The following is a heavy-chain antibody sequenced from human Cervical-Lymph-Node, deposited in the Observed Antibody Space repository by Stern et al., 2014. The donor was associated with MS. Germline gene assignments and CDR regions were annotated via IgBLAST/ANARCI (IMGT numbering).Heavy chain of an antibody. D-gene: IGHD3-10*01. J-gene: IGHJ4*02. CDR2: IIPILGIV. CDR1: GGTFSSYA. CDR3: ATSGEFPSPYYFDY. V-gene: IGHV1-69*09. Sequence: VQLVESGAEVRKPGSSVKVSCKASGGTFSSYAISWVRQAPGQGLEWMGRIIPILGIVNYAQKFQGRVTITADKSTSTAYMDLSSLRSEDTAMYYCATSGEFPSPYYFDYWGQGTLVTVSS.